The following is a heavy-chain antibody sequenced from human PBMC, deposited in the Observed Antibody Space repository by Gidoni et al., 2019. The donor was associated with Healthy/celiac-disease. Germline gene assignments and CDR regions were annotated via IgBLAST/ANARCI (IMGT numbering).Heavy chain of an antibody. Sequence: QVQLQESGPGLVKPSETLSLTGSVSGGSIRSYYWSWIRQAPGKGLEWNGYSYYSGSTNHNPSLKSRVTMSVDPSKSQLSLKLSSVTAADTAVYYCATGHSGYEYYFDYWGQGTLVTLSS. CDR2: SYYSGST. V-gene: IGHV4-59*01. J-gene: IGHJ4*02. CDR1: GGSIRSYY. CDR3: ATGHSGYEYYFDY. D-gene: IGHD5-12*01.